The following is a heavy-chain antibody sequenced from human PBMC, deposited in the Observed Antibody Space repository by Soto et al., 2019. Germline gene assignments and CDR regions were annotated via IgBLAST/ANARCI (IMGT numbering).Heavy chain of an antibody. J-gene: IGHJ3*02. CDR1: GFTVSINY. Sequence: EVQLVESGGGLVQPGGSLRLYCAASGFTVSINYMSWVRQAPGKGLEWVSVTYRGGTTYYADSVKGRFIISRDNSKNTLDLQMNSLRAEDTAVYYCAREFRTSVSRDAFDIWGQGTMVTVSS. CDR2: TYRGGTT. D-gene: IGHD1-26*01. CDR3: AREFRTSVSRDAFDI. V-gene: IGHV3-66*01.